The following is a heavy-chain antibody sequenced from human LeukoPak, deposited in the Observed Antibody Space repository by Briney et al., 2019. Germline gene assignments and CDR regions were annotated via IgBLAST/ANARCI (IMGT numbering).Heavy chain of an antibody. Sequence: SETLSLTCTVSGGSISSSSYYWGWIRQPPGKGLEWIGSIYYSGSTYYNPSLKSRVTISVDTSKNQFSLKLSSVTAADTAVYYCARGGSLSAVAGTGFDYWGQGTLVTVSS. D-gene: IGHD6-19*01. J-gene: IGHJ4*02. CDR1: GGSISSSSYY. CDR2: IYYSGST. CDR3: ARGGSLSAVAGTGFDY. V-gene: IGHV4-39*07.